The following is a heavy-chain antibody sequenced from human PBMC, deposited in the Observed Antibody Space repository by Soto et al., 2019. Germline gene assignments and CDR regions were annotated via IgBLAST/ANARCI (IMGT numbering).Heavy chain of an antibody. V-gene: IGHV3-15*01. J-gene: IGHJ3*01. CDR2: VKSKTDGVTT. CDR1: GFTFNNAW. CDR3: TTEWLDKFGAFDV. D-gene: IGHD3-22*01. Sequence: EVQLVESGGGLVNPGGSLRLSCAASGFTFNNAWMTWVRQAPGKGLEWVGRVKSKTDGVTTDYAAPVKGRFTIYRDDSENTLFLQMNSLKTEDTAVYYCTTEWLDKFGAFDVWGQGTVVTVSS.